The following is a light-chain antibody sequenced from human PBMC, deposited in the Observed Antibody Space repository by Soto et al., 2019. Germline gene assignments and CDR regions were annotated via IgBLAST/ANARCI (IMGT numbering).Light chain of an antibody. J-gene: IGKJ1*01. Sequence: EIVLTQSPGTLSLTQGERATLSCRASQSVSNNFLAWYQQKPCQAPRLLIYGASSRATGIPDRFSGSGSGTDFTLTTSRLETEDFGVYYCQQYATSPPRTFGQGTKVDI. CDR1: QSVSNNF. CDR2: GAS. CDR3: QQYATSPPRT. V-gene: IGKV3-20*01.